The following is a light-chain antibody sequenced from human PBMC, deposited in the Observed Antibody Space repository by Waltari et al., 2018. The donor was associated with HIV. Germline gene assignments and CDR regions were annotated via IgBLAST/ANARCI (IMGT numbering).Light chain of an antibody. CDR2: DVF. CDR3: QQYETSPLT. Sequence: ELVLTQSPATLSLSPGERATLSCGASQSLKSGYLAWYQQKPGLAPRLLVRDVFHRASGIPDRFSGSGSGTDFTLNISRLEPEDSAVYYCQQYETSPLTFGGGTRVEIK. V-gene: IGKV3D-20*01. J-gene: IGKJ4*01. CDR1: QSLKSGY.